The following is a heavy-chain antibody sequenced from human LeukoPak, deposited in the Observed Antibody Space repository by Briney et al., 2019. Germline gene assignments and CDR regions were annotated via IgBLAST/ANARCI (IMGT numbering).Heavy chain of an antibody. CDR2: ISQSGSTI. J-gene: IGHJ4*02. V-gene: IGHV3-11*01. CDR3: ARSDWGSHS. Sequence: GGSLTLSCAASGFTFSNYYMTWIRQAPGKGLEWISYISQSGSTIYYADSVRGRFTISRDNAKNSLYLQMNSLRVEDTAVYYCARSDWGSHSWGQGTLVTVSS. CDR1: GFTFSNYY. D-gene: IGHD7-27*01.